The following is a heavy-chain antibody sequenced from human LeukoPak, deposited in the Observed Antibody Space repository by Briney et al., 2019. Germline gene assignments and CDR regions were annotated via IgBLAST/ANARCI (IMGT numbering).Heavy chain of an antibody. CDR2: IYYSGST. V-gene: IGHV4-59*01. Sequence: SETLSLTCTVSGGSISSYYWSWIRQPPGKGLEWIGYIYYSGSTNYNLSLKSRVTISVDTSKNQFSLKLSSVTAADTAVYYCARALRVVITPGWYFDLWGRGTLVTVSS. CDR3: ARALRVVITPGWYFDL. CDR1: GGSISSYY. D-gene: IGHD3-22*01. J-gene: IGHJ2*01.